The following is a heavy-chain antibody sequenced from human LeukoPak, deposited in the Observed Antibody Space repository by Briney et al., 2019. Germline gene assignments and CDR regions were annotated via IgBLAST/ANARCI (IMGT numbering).Heavy chain of an antibody. CDR3: ARVSSRAAAGPGYYYYYMDV. CDR2: IIPIFGTA. V-gene: IGHV1-69*13. D-gene: IGHD6-13*01. J-gene: IGHJ6*03. Sequence: GASVKVSCKASGGTFSSYAISWVRQAPGQGLELMGGIIPIFGTANYAQKFQGRVTITADESTSTAYMELSSLRSEDTAVYYCARVSSRAAAGPGYYYYYMDVWGKGTTVTVSS. CDR1: GGTFSSYA.